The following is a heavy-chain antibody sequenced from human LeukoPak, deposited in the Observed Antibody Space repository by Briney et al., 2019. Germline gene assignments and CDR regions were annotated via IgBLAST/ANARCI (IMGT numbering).Heavy chain of an antibody. CDR2: ISSSSSYI. Sequence: GSLRLSCAASGFTFSSYSMNWVRQAPGKGLEWVSSISSSSSYIYYADSVKGRFTISRDNAKNSLYLQMNSLRAEDTAVYYCAKGPYSSSWPLGAFDIWGQGTMVTVSS. V-gene: IGHV3-21*01. J-gene: IGHJ3*02. CDR1: GFTFSSYS. D-gene: IGHD6-6*01. CDR3: AKGPYSSSWPLGAFDI.